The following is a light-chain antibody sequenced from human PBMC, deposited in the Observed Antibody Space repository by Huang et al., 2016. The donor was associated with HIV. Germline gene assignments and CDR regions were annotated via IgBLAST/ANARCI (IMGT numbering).Light chain of an antibody. CDR2: GAS. CDR3: QQYNNWPPGDT. J-gene: IGKJ2*01. V-gene: IGKV3-15*01. CDR1: PSVSSN. Sequence: EIAMTQSPATLYVSPGERVTLSCRASPSVSSNLAWYQQKPGQAPRLLLYGASTRATGIPARFSGSGSGTEFTLTISSLQSEDFAIYYCQQYNNWPPGDTFGQGTKLQIK.